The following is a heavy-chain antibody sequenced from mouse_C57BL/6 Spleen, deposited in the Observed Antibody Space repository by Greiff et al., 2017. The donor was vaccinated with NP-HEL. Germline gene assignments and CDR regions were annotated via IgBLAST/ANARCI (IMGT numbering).Heavy chain of an antibody. J-gene: IGHJ3*01. V-gene: IGHV1-82*01. CDR1: GYAFSSSW. CDR3: ARSFITTVRDWFAY. CDR2: IYPGDGDT. D-gene: IGHD1-1*01. Sequence: VQLQQSGPELVKPGASVKISCKASGYAFSSSWMNWVKQRPGKGLEWIGRIYPGDGDTNYNGKVKGKATLTADKSASTAYMQLSSLTSEDSAVYFCARSFITTVRDWFAYWGQGTLVTVSA.